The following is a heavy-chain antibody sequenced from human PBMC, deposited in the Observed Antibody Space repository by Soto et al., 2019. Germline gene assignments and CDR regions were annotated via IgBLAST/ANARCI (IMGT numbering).Heavy chain of an antibody. Sequence: QVTLKESGPVLVKPTETLTLRCTVSGLSITDSEMGVSWIRQPPGQPLEWLAHIDSSGEKSYRTFLKSRLVISKDTSKSQLVLTLTNMDPADTARYSWARRHLAVAVSPWFDPWGPGIPVTVSS. J-gene: IGHJ5*02. CDR3: ARRHLAVAVSPWFDP. CDR2: IDSSGEK. V-gene: IGHV2-26*01. CDR1: GLSITDSEMG. D-gene: IGHD6-19*01.